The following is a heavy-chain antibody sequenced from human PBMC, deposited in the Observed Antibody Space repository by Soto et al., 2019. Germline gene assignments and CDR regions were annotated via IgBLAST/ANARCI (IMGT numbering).Heavy chain of an antibody. Sequence: EVQLVESGGGLIQPGGSLRLSCAASGFTFDDYAMHWVRQAPGKGLEWVSLISWDGGSTYYADSVKGRFTISRDNSKNSLYLQMNSLRAEDTALYYCAKEGGDSSAAGAFDIWGQGTMVTVSS. V-gene: IGHV3-43D*04. CDR1: GFTFDDYA. CDR2: ISWDGGST. D-gene: IGHD3-22*01. CDR3: AKEGGDSSAAGAFDI. J-gene: IGHJ3*02.